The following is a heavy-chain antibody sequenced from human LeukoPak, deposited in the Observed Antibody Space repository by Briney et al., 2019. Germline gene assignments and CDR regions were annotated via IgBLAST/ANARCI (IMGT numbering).Heavy chain of an antibody. CDR3: AKGAHYYYDSSGYYSP. V-gene: IGHV3-23*01. CDR1: GFTFSSYA. Sequence: QTGGSLRLSCAASGFTFSSYAMSCVRQAPGKGLEWVSAISGSGGNTYYADSVKGRFTISRDNSKNTLYLQMNSLRAEDTAVYYCAKGAHYYYDSSGYYSPWGQGTLVTVSS. D-gene: IGHD3-22*01. CDR2: ISGSGGNT. J-gene: IGHJ5*02.